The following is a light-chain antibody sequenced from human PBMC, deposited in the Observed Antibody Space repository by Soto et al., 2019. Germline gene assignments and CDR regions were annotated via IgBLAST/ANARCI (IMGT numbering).Light chain of an antibody. CDR1: SSNIGAGYD. J-gene: IGLJ1*01. Sequence: QSVLTQPPSVSGAPGQRVTISCTGSSSNIGAGYDVHWYQQRPGAAPKLLISANINRPSGVPDRFSGSKSGTSASLAITGLQAEDEADYYCSSYAGSSTSPYVFGTGTKVTVL. CDR3: SSYAGSSTSPYV. V-gene: IGLV1-40*01. CDR2: ANI.